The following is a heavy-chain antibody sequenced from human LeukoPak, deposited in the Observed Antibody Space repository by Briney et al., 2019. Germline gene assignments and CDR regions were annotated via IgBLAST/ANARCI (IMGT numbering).Heavy chain of an antibody. Sequence: SETLSLTCAVYGGSFSGYYWSWIRQPPGKGLEWIGEINHSGSTNYNPSLKSRVTISVDTSKNHFSLNLSSVTAADTAMYYCARDSNYALNYWGQGTLVIVSS. V-gene: IGHV4-34*01. CDR1: GGSFSGYY. D-gene: IGHD4-11*01. CDR3: ARDSNYALNY. J-gene: IGHJ4*02. CDR2: INHSGST.